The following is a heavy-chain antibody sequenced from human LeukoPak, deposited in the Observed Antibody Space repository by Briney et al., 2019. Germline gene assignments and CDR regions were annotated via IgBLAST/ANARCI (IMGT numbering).Heavy chain of an antibody. D-gene: IGHD3/OR15-3a*01. J-gene: IGHJ5*02. Sequence: SVKVSCKASGGTFSSYAISWVRQAPRQELEWMGRIIPIFGIANYAQKFQGRVTITADKSTSTAYMELSSLRSEDTAVYYCARDGFLDRQNWFDPWGQGALVTVSS. CDR1: GGTFSSYA. V-gene: IGHV1-69*04. CDR2: IIPIFGIA. CDR3: ARDGFLDRQNWFDP.